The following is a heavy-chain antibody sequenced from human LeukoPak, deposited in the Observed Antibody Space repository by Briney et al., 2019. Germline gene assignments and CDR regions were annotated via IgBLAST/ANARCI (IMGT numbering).Heavy chain of an antibody. Sequence: SETLSLTCTVSGGSIRSGDYSWNWIRQHPGKGLEWIGYIYYSGSTYYNPSLTSRVTMSVDTSKNQFSLKLSSVTAADTAIYYCARDHTETSSLKFRNYFYHGMDIWGQGTTVIVSS. CDR3: ARDHTETSSLKFRNYFYHGMDI. CDR1: GGSIRSGDYS. J-gene: IGHJ6*02. D-gene: IGHD4-11*01. V-gene: IGHV4-31*03. CDR2: IYYSGST.